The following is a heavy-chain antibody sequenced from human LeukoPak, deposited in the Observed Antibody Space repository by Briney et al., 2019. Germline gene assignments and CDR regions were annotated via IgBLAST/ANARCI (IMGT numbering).Heavy chain of an antibody. CDR1: GGSISSGDYY. V-gene: IGHV4-31*03. CDR2: IYYSGST. CDR3: ARVRYSYGPYFDY. D-gene: IGHD5-18*01. J-gene: IGHJ4*02. Sequence: SQTLSLTCTVSGGSISSGDYYWSWIRQHPGKGLEWIGYIYYSGSTYYNPSLKSRVTISVDTSKNQFSLKLSSVTAADTAVYYCARVRYSYGPYFDYWGQGTLVTVSS.